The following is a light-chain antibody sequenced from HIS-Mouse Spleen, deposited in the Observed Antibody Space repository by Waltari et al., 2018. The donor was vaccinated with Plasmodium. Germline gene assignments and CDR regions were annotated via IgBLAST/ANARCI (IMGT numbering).Light chain of an antibody. CDR2: EDS. J-gene: IGLJ3*02. Sequence: SYELTQPPSVSVSPGQTARLTCSGDGLPKTYDYWYQQKSGQAPVLVIYEDSKRPSGTPERFSGSSSGTMATLTISGAQVEDEADYYCYSTDSSGNHRVFGGGTKLTVL. V-gene: IGLV3-10*01. CDR1: GLPKTY. CDR3: YSTDSSGNHRV.